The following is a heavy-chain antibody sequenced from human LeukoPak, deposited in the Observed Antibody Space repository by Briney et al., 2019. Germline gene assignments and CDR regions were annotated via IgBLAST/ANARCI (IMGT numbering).Heavy chain of an antibody. CDR1: GGSVRRGNYY. J-gene: IGHJ4*02. D-gene: IGHD2-15*01. V-gene: IGHV4-61*02. Sequence: SETLSLTCTVSGGSVRRGNYYWTWIRQPAGSGLEWIGRIYTSGTTDYNPSLRTRVTISVDTSKNQFSLKLSSVTAADTAVYYCARQGIVYCSGGSCPYLDYWGQGTLVTVSS. CDR2: IYTSGTT. CDR3: ARQGIVYCSGGSCPYLDY.